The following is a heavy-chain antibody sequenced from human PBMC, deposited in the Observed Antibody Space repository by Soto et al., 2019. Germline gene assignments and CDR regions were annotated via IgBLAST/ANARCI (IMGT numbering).Heavy chain of an antibody. CDR2: IYPGDSDT. CDR1: GYSFTSYW. D-gene: IGHD1-26*01. V-gene: IGHV5-51*01. CDR3: ALVGATAGAPCYFDY. J-gene: IGHJ4*02. Sequence: GESLKISCKGSGYSFTSYWIGWVRQMPGKGLEWMGIIYPGDSDTRYSPSFQGQVTISADKSISTAYLQWSSLKASDTAMYYCALVGATAGAPCYFDYWGQGTLVTVSS.